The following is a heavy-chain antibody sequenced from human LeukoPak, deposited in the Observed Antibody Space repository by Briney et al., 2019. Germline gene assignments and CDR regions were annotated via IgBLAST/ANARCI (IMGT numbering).Heavy chain of an antibody. Sequence: GGSLRLSCAASGFTFSTYAMSWVRQAPGKGLEWVSLIGGSDGRTRYADSVKGRFTISRDNSKNTVYLEMNSLRAEETTVYYCAKDSSSYDWGYMDVWGKGTTVTISS. CDR2: IGGSDGRT. CDR1: GFTFSTYA. D-gene: IGHD3-22*01. CDR3: AKDSSSYDWGYMDV. J-gene: IGHJ6*03. V-gene: IGHV3-23*01.